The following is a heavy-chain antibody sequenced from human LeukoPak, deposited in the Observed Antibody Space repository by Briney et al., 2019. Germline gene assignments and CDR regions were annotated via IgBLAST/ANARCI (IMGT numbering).Heavy chain of an antibody. D-gene: IGHD6-13*01. V-gene: IGHV1-18*01. CDR2: ISTYNGNT. J-gene: IGHJ4*02. CDR3: ARVDHSSSWYHVDY. CDR1: GYTFTSYG. Sequence: GASVKVSCKASGYTFTSYGISWVRQAPGQGLEWMGWISTYNGNTNYAQQLQGRVTMTTDTSTSTAYMELRSLRSDDTAVYFCARVDHSSSWYHVDYWGQGTLVTVSS.